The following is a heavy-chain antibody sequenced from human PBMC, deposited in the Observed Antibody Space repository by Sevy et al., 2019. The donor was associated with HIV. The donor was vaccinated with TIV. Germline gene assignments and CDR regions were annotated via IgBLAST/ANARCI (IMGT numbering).Heavy chain of an antibody. V-gene: IGHV3-21*01. D-gene: IGHD5-18*01. J-gene: IGHJ3*02. Sequence: GGSLRLSCAASGFTFSSYIINWVRQAPGKGLEWDSSISNTGIYIYYADSVKGRFTISRDNAKNSLYLQMNSLRAEDTAVYYCARYEEDTTLVNAFDIWGQGTMVTVSS. CDR3: ARYEEDTTLVNAFDI. CDR2: ISNTGIYI. CDR1: GFTFSSYI.